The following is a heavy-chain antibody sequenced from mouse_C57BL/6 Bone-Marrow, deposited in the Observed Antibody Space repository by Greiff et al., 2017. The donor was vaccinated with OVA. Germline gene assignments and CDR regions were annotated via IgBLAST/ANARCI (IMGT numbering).Heavy chain of an antibody. D-gene: IGHD2-5*01. J-gene: IGHJ1*03. Sequence: VQLKESGPELVKPGASVKIPCKASGYTFTDYNMDWVKQSHGQSLEWIGDINPNNGGTIYNQKFKGKATLTVDKSSSTAYMQLRSLTSEDTAVYYCARLYSNDWYFDVWGKGTTVTVSS. CDR2: INPNNGGT. CDR1: GYTFTDYN. V-gene: IGHV1-18*01. CDR3: ARLYSNDWYFDV.